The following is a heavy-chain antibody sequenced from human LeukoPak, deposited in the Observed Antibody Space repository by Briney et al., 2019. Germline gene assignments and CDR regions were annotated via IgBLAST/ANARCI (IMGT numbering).Heavy chain of an antibody. CDR3: ARTYDILTGYSYFDY. J-gene: IGHJ4*02. V-gene: IGHV1-2*02. CDR2: INPNSGGT. CDR1: GYTFTGYY. Sequence: GASVKVSCKASGYTFTGYYMHWVRQAPGQGLEWMGWINPNSGGTNYAQKFQGRVTMTRDTSISTACMELSRLRSDDTAVYYCARTYDILTGYSYFDYWGQGTLVTVSS. D-gene: IGHD3-9*01.